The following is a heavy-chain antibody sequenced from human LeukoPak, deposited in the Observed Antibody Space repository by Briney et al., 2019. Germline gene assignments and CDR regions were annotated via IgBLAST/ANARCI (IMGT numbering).Heavy chain of an antibody. J-gene: IGHJ4*02. Sequence: GESLKISCKGSGYSFTSYWIGWVRQMPGKGLEWMGIIYPGDSDTRYSPSFQGQVTISADKSISTAYLQWSSLKASDTAMYYCARGGREDGSYEECYFDYWGQGTLVTVSS. CDR1: GYSFTSYW. V-gene: IGHV5-51*01. D-gene: IGHD5-24*01. CDR3: ARGGREDGSYEECYFDY. CDR2: IYPGDSDT.